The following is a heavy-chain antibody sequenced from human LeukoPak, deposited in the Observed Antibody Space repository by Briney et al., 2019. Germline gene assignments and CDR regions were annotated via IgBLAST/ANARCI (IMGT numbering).Heavy chain of an antibody. D-gene: IGHD5-12*01. CDR3: ARHQRGGYTFDY. CDR1: GGSISSSSYY. CDR2: IYYSGST. V-gene: IGHV4-39*01. Sequence: SETLSLTCTVSGGSISSSSYYWGWIRQPPGKGLEWIGSIYYSGSTYYNPSLKSRVTISVDTSKNQLSLKLTSVTAADTAVYYCARHQRGGYTFDYWGRGTLVTVSS. J-gene: IGHJ4*02.